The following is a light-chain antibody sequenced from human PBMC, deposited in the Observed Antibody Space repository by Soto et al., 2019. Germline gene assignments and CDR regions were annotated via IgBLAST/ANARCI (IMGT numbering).Light chain of an antibody. J-gene: IGLJ2*01. Sequence: QSVLTQPPSASGTPGQRVTISCSGSSSNIGSNAVYWYQQLPGTAPTLLIYSNNQRPSGVPDRFSGSKSGTSASLAISGLQSEDEADYSCQVWDSSSDHSVFGGGTKLTVL. CDR1: SSNIGSNA. CDR3: QVWDSSSDHSV. CDR2: SNN. V-gene: IGLV1-44*01.